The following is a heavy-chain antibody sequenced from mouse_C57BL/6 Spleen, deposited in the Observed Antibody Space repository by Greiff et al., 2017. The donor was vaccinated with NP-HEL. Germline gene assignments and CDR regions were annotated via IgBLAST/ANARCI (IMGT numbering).Heavy chain of an antibody. Sequence: VQLEEPGAELVKPGASVKLSCTASGFTFTSYWMTWVRQTPGQGLEWVGAIYTGSGSTNYTDKFKSRVTLSVDTSSSTAYLQLSSLTSEDSAVYYCAGDYYGSSYGGFAYWGQGTLVTVSA. J-gene: IGHJ3*01. CDR2: IYTGSGST. V-gene: IGHV1-55*01. CDR3: AGDYYGSSYGGFAY. D-gene: IGHD1-1*01. CDR1: GFTFTSYW.